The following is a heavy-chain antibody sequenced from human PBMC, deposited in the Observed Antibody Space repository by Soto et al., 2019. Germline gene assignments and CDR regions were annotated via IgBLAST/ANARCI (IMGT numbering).Heavy chain of an antibody. D-gene: IGHD4-17*01. V-gene: IGHV3-73*01. CDR2: IRSKANSYST. Sequence: EVQLVESGGGLVQPGGSLKLSCAASGFPFSDSAMHWVRQASGKGLEWVGRIRSKANSYSTGYAASVKGRFTISRDDSKNMAYLQMNSLKTEDTAVYYCTSLYGDNWSNIDYWGQGTLVTVSS. CDR1: GFPFSDSA. CDR3: TSLYGDNWSNIDY. J-gene: IGHJ4*02.